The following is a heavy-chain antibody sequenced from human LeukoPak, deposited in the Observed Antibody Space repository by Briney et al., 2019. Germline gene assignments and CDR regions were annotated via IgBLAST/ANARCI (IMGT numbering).Heavy chain of an antibody. CDR3: GAYGYPFDY. J-gene: IGHJ4*02. CDR1: GDSICSYH. Sequence: PSETLSLTCTVSGDSICSYHWIWLRQPPGRGGEGSGYINYSERTNYNPSLKRPVTILLGPFKNQLSLKLSSVAAADPAVYSWGAYGYPFDYWGQGTLVTVSS. D-gene: IGHD5-12*01. V-gene: IGHV4-59*01. CDR2: INYSERT.